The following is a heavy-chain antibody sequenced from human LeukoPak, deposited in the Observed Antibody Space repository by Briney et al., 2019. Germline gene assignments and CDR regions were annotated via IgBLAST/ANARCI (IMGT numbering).Heavy chain of an antibody. V-gene: IGHV4-59*08. CDR3: ARHIGGGIEDMDV. D-gene: IGHD3-16*02. Sequence: SETLSLTSTVSGGSISSYFWSWIRQSPGKGLEWIGYIYVTGSTRYNPYLQSRVTISVDTSRNQFFLKMSSVTAADTAVYYCARHIGGGIEDMDVWGKGTKVTVSS. CDR2: IYVTGST. CDR1: GGSISSYF. J-gene: IGHJ6*03.